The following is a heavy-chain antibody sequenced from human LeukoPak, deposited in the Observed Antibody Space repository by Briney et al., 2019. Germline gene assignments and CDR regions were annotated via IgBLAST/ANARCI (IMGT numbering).Heavy chain of an antibody. V-gene: IGHV3-23*01. CDR2: VSGGGVNT. CDR3: AKGHTDYGTGFDL. Sequence: PGGSLRLSCAASGFIFSTYGMSWVRQAPGKGLEWVSIVSGGGVNTYYVDSMKGRFTISRDNSKNTLYLQMNSLRVEDTAVYYCAKGHTDYGTGFDLWGQGTLVRVSS. D-gene: IGHD4-17*01. CDR1: GFIFSTYG. J-gene: IGHJ4*02.